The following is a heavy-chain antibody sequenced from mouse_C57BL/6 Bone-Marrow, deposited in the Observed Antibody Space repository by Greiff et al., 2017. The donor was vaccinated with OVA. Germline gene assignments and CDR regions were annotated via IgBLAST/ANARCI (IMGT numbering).Heavy chain of an antibody. CDR1: GYTFTSYW. D-gene: IGHD1-1*01. CDR2: IDPSDSYT. CDR3: ARGGGVVSY. V-gene: IGHV1-59*01. Sequence: QVQLQQSGAELVRPGTSVKLSCKASGYTFTSYWMHWVKQRPGQGLEWIGVIDPSDSYTNYNQKFKGKATLTVDTSSSTAYMQLSSLTSEDSAVYYCARGGGVVSYWGQGTTLTVSS. J-gene: IGHJ2*01.